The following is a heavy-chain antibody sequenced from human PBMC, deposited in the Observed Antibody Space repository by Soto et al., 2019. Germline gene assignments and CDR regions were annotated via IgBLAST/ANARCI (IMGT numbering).Heavy chain of an antibody. CDR3: ARDSYRTTALYYYYYGMDV. J-gene: IGHJ6*02. CDR2: INPNSGGT. D-gene: IGHD4-17*01. V-gene: IGHV1-2*04. CDR1: GYTFTGYY. Sequence: ASVKVSCEASGYTFTGYYMHWVRQAPGQGLEWMGWINPNSGGTNYAQKFQGWVTMTRDTSISTAYMELSRLRSDDTAVYYCARDSYRTTALYYYYYGMDVWGQGTTVTVSS.